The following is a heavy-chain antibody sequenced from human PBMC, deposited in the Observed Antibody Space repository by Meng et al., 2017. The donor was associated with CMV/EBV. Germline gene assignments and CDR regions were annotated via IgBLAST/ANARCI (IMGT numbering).Heavy chain of an antibody. CDR2: IYSGGST. D-gene: IGHD2-2*01. Sequence: LSLTCAASGFTVSSNYMSWVRQAPGKGLEWVSVIYSGGSTYYADSVKGRFTISRDNSKNTLYLQMNSLRAEDTAVYYCARAEGECQLQPYYYGMDVWGQGTTVTVSS. J-gene: IGHJ6*02. V-gene: IGHV3-66*02. CDR3: ARAEGECQLQPYYYGMDV. CDR1: GFTVSSNY.